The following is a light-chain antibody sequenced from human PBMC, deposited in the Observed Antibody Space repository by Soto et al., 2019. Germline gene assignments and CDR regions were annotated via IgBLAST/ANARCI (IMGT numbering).Light chain of an antibody. CDR2: GAS. J-gene: IGKJ4*01. CDR1: QSVSSSY. V-gene: IGKV3-20*01. Sequence: ENVLTQSPGTLSLSPGERATLSCRASQSVSSSYLAWYQQKPGQAPRLLIYGASSRATGIPDRFSGSGSGTEFTLTISSLQSEDFAVYYCQQYNNWPPLTFGGGTKV. CDR3: QQYNNWPPLT.